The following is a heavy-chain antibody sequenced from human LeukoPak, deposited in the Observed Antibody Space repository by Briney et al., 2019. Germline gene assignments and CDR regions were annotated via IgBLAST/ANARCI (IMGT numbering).Heavy chain of an antibody. D-gene: IGHD4-23*01. CDR2: ISYDGGHK. CDR3: VRDPGTVATPVAFDI. Sequence: GGSLRLSCSASGLTFSSSPMHWVRQTPGRGLEWVAVISYDGGHKYYGDYVGGRFTISRDNAKSTLYLQMNSLRADDTGVYYCVRDPGTVATPVAFDIWGQGTRVSVSS. J-gene: IGHJ3*02. V-gene: IGHV3-30*04. CDR1: GLTFSSSP.